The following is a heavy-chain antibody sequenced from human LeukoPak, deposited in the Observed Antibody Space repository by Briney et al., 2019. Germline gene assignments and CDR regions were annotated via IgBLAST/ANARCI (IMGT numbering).Heavy chain of an antibody. J-gene: IGHJ4*02. CDR3: ARGPIIAVAGSSGFDY. CDR2: INHSGST. D-gene: IGHD6-19*01. Sequence: SETLSLTGAVYGGSFSGYYWSWIRQPPGKGLEWSGEINHSGSTNYNPSLKSRVTISVDTSKNQFSLKLSSVTAADTAVYYCARGPIIAVAGSSGFDYWGQGTLVTVSS. V-gene: IGHV4-34*01. CDR1: GGSFSGYY.